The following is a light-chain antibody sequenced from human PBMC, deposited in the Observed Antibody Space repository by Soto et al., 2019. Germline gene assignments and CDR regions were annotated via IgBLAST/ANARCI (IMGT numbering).Light chain of an antibody. CDR2: DNN. Sequence: QSALTQPPSVSAAPGQKVTISCSGSSSNIGNNYVSWYQQLPGTAPKLLIYDNNKRPSGIPDRFSGSKSDTSATLGITGLQTGDEADYYCGTWDSSLSGVVFGGGTKLTVL. CDR3: GTWDSSLSGVV. CDR1: SSNIGNNY. V-gene: IGLV1-51*01. J-gene: IGLJ2*01.